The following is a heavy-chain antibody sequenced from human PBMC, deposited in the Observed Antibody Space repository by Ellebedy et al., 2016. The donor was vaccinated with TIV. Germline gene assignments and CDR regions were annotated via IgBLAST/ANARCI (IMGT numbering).Heavy chain of an antibody. CDR1: GYSFAGYF. CDR3: ARGSHRRDGYNLDY. V-gene: IGHV1-2*04. CDR2: INPHSGVT. D-gene: IGHD5-24*01. Sequence: AASVKVSCKASGYSFAGYFVHWVRQAPGQGLEWIGWINPHSGVTSYAQNFQAWVTMTRDTSITTAYLEVSNLRSDDPVLYYCARGSHRRDGYNLDYWGQGTLVTVSS. J-gene: IGHJ4*02.